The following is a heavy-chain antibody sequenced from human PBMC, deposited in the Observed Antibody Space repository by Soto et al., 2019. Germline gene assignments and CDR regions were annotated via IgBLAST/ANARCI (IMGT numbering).Heavy chain of an antibody. Sequence: PEGSLSLSCAASGFTFSSYNLNWVRQAPGKGLEWVSAISGSGGSTYYADSVKGRFTISRDNSKNTLYLQMNSLRAEDTAVYYCAKEVDGKPSNGMDVWGQGTTVTVAS. J-gene: IGHJ6*02. CDR2: ISGSGGST. CDR3: AKEVDGKPSNGMDV. CDR1: GFTFSSYN. V-gene: IGHV3-23*01. D-gene: IGHD1-1*01.